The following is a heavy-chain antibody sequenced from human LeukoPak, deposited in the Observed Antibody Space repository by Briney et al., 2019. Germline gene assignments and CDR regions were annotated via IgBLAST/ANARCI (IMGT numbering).Heavy chain of an antibody. CDR1: GFTFSSYS. V-gene: IGHV3-21*01. J-gene: IGHJ4*02. D-gene: IGHD1-26*01. CDR3: ARELVGATTAYFDY. CDR2: ISSSSSYI. Sequence: GGSLRLSCAASGFTFSSYSMNWVRQAPGKGLEWVSSISSSSSYIYYADSVKGRFTISRDNAKNSLYLQMNSLRAEDTAVYYCARELVGATTAYFDYWGQGTLVAVSS.